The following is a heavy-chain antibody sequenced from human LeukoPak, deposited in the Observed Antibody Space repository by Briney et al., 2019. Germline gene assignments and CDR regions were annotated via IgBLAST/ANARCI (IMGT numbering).Heavy chain of an antibody. D-gene: IGHD3-22*01. J-gene: IGHJ3*02. CDR1: GGSFSGNY. V-gene: IGHV4-34*01. CDR3: ARASRRYYDSSGYYPSHAFDI. CDR2: VNHTGST. Sequence: SETLSLTCAVYGGSFSGNYWTWIRQPPGKGLEWIGEVNHTGSTNYSPSLKSRVTIPLDTSKKPFSLKLSSVTAADTAVFYCARASRRYYDSSGYYPSHAFDIWGQGTMVTVSS.